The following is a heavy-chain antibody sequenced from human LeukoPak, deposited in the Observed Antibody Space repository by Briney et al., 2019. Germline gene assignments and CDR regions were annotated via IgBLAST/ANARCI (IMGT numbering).Heavy chain of an antibody. V-gene: IGHV3-23*01. Sequence: GGSLRLSCAASGFTFSSYGMSWVRQAPGKGLEWVSAISGSGGSTYYADSVKGRFTISRDNSKNTLYLQMNSLRAEDTAVYYCASAYSSSWYLPIYYYYYMDVWGKGTTVTISS. CDR2: ISGSGGST. D-gene: IGHD6-13*01. J-gene: IGHJ6*03. CDR3: ASAYSSSWYLPIYYYYYMDV. CDR1: GFTFSSYG.